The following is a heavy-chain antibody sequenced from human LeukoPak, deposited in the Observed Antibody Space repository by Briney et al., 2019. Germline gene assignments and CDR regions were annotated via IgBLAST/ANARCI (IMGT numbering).Heavy chain of an antibody. CDR2: INPNSGVT. Sequence: ASVKVSCKASGYTFTSYGISWVRQAPGQGLEWMGWINPNSGVTNYAQKFQGRVTMTRDTSISTAYMELSRLRSDDTAVYYCARGLPPTYYYGMDVWGQGTTVTVSS. CDR1: GYTFTSYG. J-gene: IGHJ6*02. CDR3: ARGLPPTYYYGMDV. V-gene: IGHV1-2*02.